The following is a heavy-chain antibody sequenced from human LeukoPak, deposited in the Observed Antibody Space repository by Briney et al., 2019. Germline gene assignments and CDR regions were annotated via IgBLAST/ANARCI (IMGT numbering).Heavy chain of an antibody. D-gene: IGHD4-11*01. CDR1: GYSFTNYW. J-gene: IGHJ4*02. V-gene: IGHV5-51*01. CDR2: IYPADSDT. Sequence: GESLKISCKGSGYSFTNYWIGWVRQMPGKGLEWMGIIYPADSDTRYIPSFEGQVTISADKSINTAYLQWSSLKASDTAMYYCARAPGGMTTVPFDYWGQGTLVTVSS. CDR3: ARAPGGMTTVPFDY.